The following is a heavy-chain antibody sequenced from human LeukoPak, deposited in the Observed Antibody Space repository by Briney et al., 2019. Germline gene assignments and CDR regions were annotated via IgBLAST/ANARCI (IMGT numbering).Heavy chain of an antibody. CDR1: GFTFSSYS. CDR2: ISSSSSYI. D-gene: IGHD3-10*01. V-gene: IGHV3-21*01. Sequence: GGSLRLSCAASGFTFSSYSMNWVRQAPGKGLEGVSSISSSSSYIYYADSVKGRFTISRDNAKNSLYLQMNSLRAEDTAVYYCARVEGVITNFDYWGQGTLVTVSS. J-gene: IGHJ4*02. CDR3: ARVEGVITNFDY.